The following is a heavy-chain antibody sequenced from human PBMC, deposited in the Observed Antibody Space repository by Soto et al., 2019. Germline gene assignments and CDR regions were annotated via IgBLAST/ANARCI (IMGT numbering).Heavy chain of an antibody. V-gene: IGHV3-23*01. Sequence: GGSLRLSCAASGFTFSMFAMNWVRQAPGKGLEWVASITYSGGSTNYADSVRGRFTISRDNTKNTLSLQMTSLRAEDTAVYYCAKVMRSSSSTANFDYWGRGTLVTVSS. CDR3: AKVMRSSSSTANFDY. CDR1: GFTFSMFA. CDR2: ITYSGGST. D-gene: IGHD6-6*01. J-gene: IGHJ4*02.